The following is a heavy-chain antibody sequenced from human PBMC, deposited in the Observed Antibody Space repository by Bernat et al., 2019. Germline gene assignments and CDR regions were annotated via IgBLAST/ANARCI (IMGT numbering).Heavy chain of an antibody. V-gene: IGHV3-33*01. Sequence: QVQLVESGGGVVQPGRSLRLSCAASGFTFSSYGMHWVRQAPGKGLEWVAVIWYDGSNKYYEDSVKGRFTISRDNSKNTMYLQMNSLRAEDTAVYYCARDPDCSSTSCYYYGMDVWGQGTTVTVSS. D-gene: IGHD2-2*01. CDR2: IWYDGSNK. CDR1: GFTFSSYG. J-gene: IGHJ6*02. CDR3: ARDPDCSSTSCYYYGMDV.